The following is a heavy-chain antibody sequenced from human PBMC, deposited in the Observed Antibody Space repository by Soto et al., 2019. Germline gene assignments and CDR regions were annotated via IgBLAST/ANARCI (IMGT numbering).Heavy chain of an antibody. Sequence: QVQLQESGPGLVKPSGTLSLTCAVYGSTLYSTHWWSWVRQHPGKGLEWIGEIYHSGNTNYNPSLKSRVTLSIDTSKNLFSLNLTSVTAADTAVYYCARRGYYFGSGSFFDSWGQGTLVTVSS. V-gene: IGHV4-4*02. D-gene: IGHD3-10*01. CDR1: GSTLYSTHW. CDR2: IYHSGNT. J-gene: IGHJ4*02. CDR3: ARRGYYFGSGSFFDS.